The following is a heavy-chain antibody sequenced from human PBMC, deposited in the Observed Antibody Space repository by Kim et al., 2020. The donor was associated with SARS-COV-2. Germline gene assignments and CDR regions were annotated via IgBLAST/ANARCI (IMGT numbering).Heavy chain of an antibody. Sequence: GGSLRLSCAASGFTFSSYAMSWVRQAPGKGLEWVSAISGSGGSTYYADSVKGRFTISRDNSKNTLYLQMDSLRAEDTAVYYCAKGWAPNKAITVTTVGNCFDYWGQGTLVTVSS. J-gene: IGHJ4*02. D-gene: IGHD4-17*01. V-gene: IGHV3-23*01. CDR2: ISGSGGST. CDR3: AKGWAPNKAITVTTVGNCFDY. CDR1: GFTFSSYA.